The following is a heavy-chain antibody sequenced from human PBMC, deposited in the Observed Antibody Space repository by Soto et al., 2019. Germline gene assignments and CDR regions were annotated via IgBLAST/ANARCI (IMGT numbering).Heavy chain of an antibody. J-gene: IGHJ4*02. D-gene: IGHD2-15*01. CDR2: ISPNNGDT. CDR3: ATPNCGGGACYPQN. V-gene: IGHV1-18*01. Sequence: SVKASWEASRYAITSNSSTSVRQYPGQGLEWMGWISPNNGDTNYAQKLQGRVTMTTDTSTTTAYMELRSLGSDDTAVYYCATPNCGGGACYPQNWGQGTLVTVSS. CDR1: RYAITSNS.